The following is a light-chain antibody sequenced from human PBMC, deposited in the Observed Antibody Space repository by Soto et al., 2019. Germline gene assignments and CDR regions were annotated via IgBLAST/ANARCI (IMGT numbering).Light chain of an antibody. Sequence: DIQMTQSPSSLSASVGDRVTITCRASQSIRSYLNWYQQKPGKAPKLLVYASSSLQSWVPSRFSGSGSGTDFTLTISSLQPEDFAAYYCQQSYSTPRTFGQGTRWIS. CDR2: ASS. CDR3: QQSYSTPRT. CDR1: QSIRSY. V-gene: IGKV1-39*01. J-gene: IGKJ1*01.